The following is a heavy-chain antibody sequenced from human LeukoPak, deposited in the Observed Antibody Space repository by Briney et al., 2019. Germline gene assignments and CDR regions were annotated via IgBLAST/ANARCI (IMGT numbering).Heavy chain of an antibody. CDR2: IRSSSSYI. CDR3: ARELPRKGYFDY. D-gene: IGHD3-10*01. Sequence: AGGSLRLSCAASGFTFSSYSMNWVRQAPGKGLEWVSSIRSSSSYIYYADSVKGRFTISRDNAKNSLYLQMNSLRAEDTALYYCARELPRKGYFDYWGQGTLVTVSS. V-gene: IGHV3-21*01. J-gene: IGHJ4*02. CDR1: GFTFSSYS.